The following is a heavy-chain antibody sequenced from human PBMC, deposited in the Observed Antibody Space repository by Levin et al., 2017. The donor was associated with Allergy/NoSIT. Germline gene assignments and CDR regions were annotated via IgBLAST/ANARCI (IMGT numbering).Heavy chain of an antibody. J-gene: IGHJ4*02. Sequence: GGSLRLSCAASGFTFSSYAMSWVRQAPGKGLEWVSAISGGGTSTFYADSVKVRFTISRDNSKNTLYLQVNSLRVEDTAVYYCAKSRYTNSWEYPRWGQGTLVTVSS. V-gene: IGHV3-23*01. D-gene: IGHD6-13*01. CDR2: ISGGGTST. CDR3: AKSRYTNSWEYPR. CDR1: GFTFSSYA.